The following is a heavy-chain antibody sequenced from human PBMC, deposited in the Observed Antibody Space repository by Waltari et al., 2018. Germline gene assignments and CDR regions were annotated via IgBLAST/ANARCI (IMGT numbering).Heavy chain of an antibody. Sequence: QVQLVQSGAEVKKPGSSVKVSCKASGGTFSSYAISWVRQAPGQGLEWMGGIIPIFGTANYAQKSKGRVTITTDESTSTAYMELSSLRSEDTAVYYCARGLLWFGESKDAFDIWGQGTMVTVSS. V-gene: IGHV1-69*05. CDR1: GGTFSSYA. CDR2: IIPIFGTA. CDR3: ARGLLWFGESKDAFDI. D-gene: IGHD3-10*01. J-gene: IGHJ3*02.